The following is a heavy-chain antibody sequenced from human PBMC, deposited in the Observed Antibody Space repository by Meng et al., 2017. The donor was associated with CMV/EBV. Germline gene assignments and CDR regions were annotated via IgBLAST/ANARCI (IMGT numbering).Heavy chain of an antibody. Sequence: KVSCKASGYSFTSYYIGWVRQMPGKGLEWMGIIYPGDSDTRYSPSFQGQVTISADKSISTAYLQWSSLKASDTAMYYYARRDGIGTTAYFDYWGQGTLVTVSS. CDR2: IYPGDSDT. V-gene: IGHV5-51*01. J-gene: IGHJ4*02. CDR3: ARRDGIGTTAYFDY. D-gene: IGHD1-7*01. CDR1: GYSFTSYY.